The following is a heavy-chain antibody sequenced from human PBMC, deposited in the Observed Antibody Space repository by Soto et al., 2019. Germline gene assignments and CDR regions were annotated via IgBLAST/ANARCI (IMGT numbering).Heavy chain of an antibody. CDR3: ARGPLSGVATIWDYANWFDP. CDR1: GYSFTDFA. D-gene: IGHD5-12*01. Sequence: QAQLVQSGAEVKKPGASVKVSCKASGYSFTDFAMHWVRLASGQRLEWMGWINADKGDTKYSPKFQGRVTITRDTSATTVYMELRSLRSEDTAGYYWARGPLSGVATIWDYANWFDPWGQGSLVTVST. V-gene: IGHV1-3*01. CDR2: INADKGDT. J-gene: IGHJ5*02.